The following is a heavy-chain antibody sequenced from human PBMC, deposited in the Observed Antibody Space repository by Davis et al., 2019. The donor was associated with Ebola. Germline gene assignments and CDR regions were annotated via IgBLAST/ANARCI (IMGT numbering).Heavy chain of an antibody. V-gene: IGHV3-74*01. CDR1: GFSFSTYW. D-gene: IGHD3-22*01. CDR3: AKDYYDSTGRYFDL. J-gene: IGHJ2*01. CDR2: INGAGSDT. Sequence: GESLKISCVASGFSFSTYWMHWVRQAPGKGLVWVSRINGAGSDTGYADSVKGRFTISRDNSKNTLYLQMNSLRAEDTAVYYCAKDYYDSTGRYFDLWGRGTLVTVSS.